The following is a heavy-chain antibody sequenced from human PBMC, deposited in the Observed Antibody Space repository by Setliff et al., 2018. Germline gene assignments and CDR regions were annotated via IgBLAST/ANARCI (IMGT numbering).Heavy chain of an antibody. CDR2: ISHGVST. CDR3: ARTHCTTTSCFYFHY. D-gene: IGHD2-2*01. Sequence: SETLSLTCTVSGGSISSSSHYWSWITQPPGKGLEYIGHISHGVSTSYSPSLKSRLSISAATSKNQFSLKLTSVTAADTAVYYCARTHCTTTSCFYFHYWGQGTVVTVSS. V-gene: IGHV4-30-4*01. J-gene: IGHJ4*02. CDR1: GGSISSSSHY.